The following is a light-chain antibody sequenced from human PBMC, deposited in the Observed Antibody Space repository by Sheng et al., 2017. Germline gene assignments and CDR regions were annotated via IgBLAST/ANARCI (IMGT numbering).Light chain of an antibody. CDR1: QVISDY. CDR2: FST. Sequence: DVQMTQSPSSLAAFVGDRVTITCRASQVISDYLAWYQQKPGDVPKLLIYFSTILESGVPSRFTGSRSGTDFTLTISSLQPEDVATYYCHKYNDVPYTFGQGTKLEIK. J-gene: IGKJ2*01. CDR3: HKYNDVPYT. V-gene: IGKV1-27*01.